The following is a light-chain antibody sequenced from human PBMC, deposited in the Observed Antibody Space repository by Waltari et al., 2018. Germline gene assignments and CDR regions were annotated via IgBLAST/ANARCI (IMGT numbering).Light chain of an antibody. CDR3: QQYHSYSLT. CDR2: KAS. V-gene: IGKV1-5*03. Sequence: DIEMTQSPSTLSASVGDRVTITCRASQNIINWLAWYQQKPGKAPNLLIYKASNLEGGVPSRFSGSGSVTEFTLTISSLQPDDLATYYCQQYHSYSLTFGGGTKVEIK. CDR1: QNIINW. J-gene: IGKJ4*01.